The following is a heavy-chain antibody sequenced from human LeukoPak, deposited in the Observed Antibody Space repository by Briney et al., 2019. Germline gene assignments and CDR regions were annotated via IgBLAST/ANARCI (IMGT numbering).Heavy chain of an antibody. V-gene: IGHV1-8*02. CDR3: ARGNTIFGVVIIAFDI. J-gene: IGHJ3*02. CDR2: MNPNSGNT. D-gene: IGHD3-3*01. CDR1: GYTFTSYG. Sequence: ASVKVSCKASGYTFTSYGISWVRQATGQGLEWMGWMNPNSGNTGYAQKFQGRVTMTRNTSISTAYMELSSLRSEDTAVYYCARGNTIFGVVIIAFDIWGQGTMVTVSS.